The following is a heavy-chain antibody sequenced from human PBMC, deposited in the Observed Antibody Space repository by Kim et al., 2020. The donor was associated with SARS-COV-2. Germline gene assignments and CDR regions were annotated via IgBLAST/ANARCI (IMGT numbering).Heavy chain of an antibody. CDR3: VIYGSGSPRALDY. Sequence: GGSLRLSCAASGFTFSSYAMTWVRQAPGKGLEWVSAISAGGGSTYYPDSVKGRFTISRDNSKNTLYLQMNSLRADDTALYYCVIYGSGSPRALDYWGQGTLVTVSS. V-gene: IGHV3-23*01. CDR1: GFTFSSYA. CDR2: ISAGGGST. D-gene: IGHD3-10*01. J-gene: IGHJ4*02.